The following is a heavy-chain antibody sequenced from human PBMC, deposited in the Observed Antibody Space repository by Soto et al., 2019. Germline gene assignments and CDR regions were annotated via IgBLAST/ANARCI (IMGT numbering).Heavy chain of an antibody. D-gene: IGHD4-17*01. CDR3: ASIYGDYVAPPAAFDI. J-gene: IGHJ3*02. CDR2: ISYDGSNK. CDR1: GFTFSSYA. Sequence: QVQLVGSGGGVVQPGRSLRLSCAASGFTFSSYAMHWVRQAPGKGLEWVAVISYDGSNKYYADSVKGRFTISRDNSKNTLYLQMNTLRAEDTAVYYCASIYGDYVAPPAAFDIWGQGTMVTVSS. V-gene: IGHV3-30-3*01.